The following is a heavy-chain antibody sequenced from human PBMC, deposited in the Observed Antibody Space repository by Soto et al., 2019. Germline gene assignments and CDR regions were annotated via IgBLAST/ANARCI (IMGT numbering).Heavy chain of an antibody. CDR2: IIPIFGTA. Sequence: GASVKVSCKASGGTFSSYAISWVRQAPGQGLEWMGGIIPIFGTANYAQKFQGRVTITADESTSTAYMELSSLRSEDTAVYYCARDGVGSGTTSRNYYYYYGMDVWGQGTTVTVSS. CDR3: ARDGVGSGTTSRNYYYYYGMDV. D-gene: IGHD6-13*01. V-gene: IGHV1-69*13. CDR1: GGTFSSYA. J-gene: IGHJ6*02.